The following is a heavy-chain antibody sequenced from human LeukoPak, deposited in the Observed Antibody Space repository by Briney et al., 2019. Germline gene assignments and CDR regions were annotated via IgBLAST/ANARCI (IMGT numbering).Heavy chain of an antibody. CDR2: ISAYNGNT. Sequence: ASVKVSCKASGYTFTNYGISWVRQAPGQGLGWMGWISAYNGNTNYAQKFQGRVTMTTDTSTSTAYMELRSLRSDDTAVYYCAREKGGTIYYYYGMDVWGQGTTVTVSS. CDR1: GYTFTNYG. D-gene: IGHD1-14*01. J-gene: IGHJ6*02. V-gene: IGHV1-18*01. CDR3: AREKGGTIYYYYGMDV.